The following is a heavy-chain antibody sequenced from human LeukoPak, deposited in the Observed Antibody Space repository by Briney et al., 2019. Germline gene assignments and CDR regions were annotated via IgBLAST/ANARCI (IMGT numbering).Heavy chain of an antibody. V-gene: IGHV3-11*01. D-gene: IGHD3-22*01. CDR3: ARAYYYDSSGSWYFDL. CDR1: GFTFIDYY. CDR2: ISSSGSTI. J-gene: IGHJ2*01. Sequence: GGSLRLSFAASGFTFIDYYMSWIRQAPGKGREGVSYISSSGSTIYYADSVKGRFTISRDNAKNSLYLQMNSLRAEDTAVYYCARAYYYDSSGSWYFDLWGRGTLVTVSS.